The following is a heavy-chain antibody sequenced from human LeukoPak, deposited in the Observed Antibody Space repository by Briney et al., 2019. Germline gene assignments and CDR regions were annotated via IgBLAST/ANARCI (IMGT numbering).Heavy chain of an antibody. Sequence: PSGTLSLTCVVSGASISSYNWWSWVRQPPGKGLEWIGEIYHSGSTNYNPSLKSRVTISLDKSKNQFSLKLSSVTAADTAVYYCATTAAAGTRLAWFDPWGQGTLVTVSS. CDR1: GASISSYNW. CDR3: ATTAAAGTRLAWFDP. D-gene: IGHD6-13*01. J-gene: IGHJ5*02. V-gene: IGHV4-4*02. CDR2: IYHSGST.